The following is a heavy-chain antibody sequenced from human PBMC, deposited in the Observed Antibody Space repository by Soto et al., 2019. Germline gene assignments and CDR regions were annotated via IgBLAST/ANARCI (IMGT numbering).Heavy chain of an antibody. CDR2: ISTYNGNT. D-gene: IGHD6-19*01. CDR1: GYTFTSYG. J-gene: IGHJ6*03. Sequence: GASVKASCKASGYTFTSYGISWVRQAPGQGLEWMGWISTYNGNTNYAQKLQGRVTMTTDTSTSTAYMEMRSLRSDDTAVYYCARQWLYYYMNVWGKGTTVTVSS. V-gene: IGHV1-18*01. CDR3: ARQWLYYYMNV.